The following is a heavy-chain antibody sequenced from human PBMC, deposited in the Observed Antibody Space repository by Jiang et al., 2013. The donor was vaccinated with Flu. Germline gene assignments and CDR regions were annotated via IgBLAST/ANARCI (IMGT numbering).Heavy chain of an antibody. Sequence: QLLESGGGLVQPGGSLRLSCAASGFTFSSYAMSWVRQAPGKGLEWVSAISGSGGSTYYADSVKGRFTISRDNSKNTLYLQMNSLRAEDTAVYYCANLGTTVSSPIAVAGMGYWGQGTLVTVSS. CDR2: ISGSGGST. V-gene: IGHV3-23*01. J-gene: IGHJ4*02. CDR1: GFTFSSYA. D-gene: IGHD6-19*01. CDR3: ANLGTTVSSPIAVAGMGY.